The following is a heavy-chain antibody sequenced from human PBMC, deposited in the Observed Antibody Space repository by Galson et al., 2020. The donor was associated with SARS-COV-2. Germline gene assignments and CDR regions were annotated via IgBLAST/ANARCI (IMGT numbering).Heavy chain of an antibody. CDR3: VKGRTGGCYTDFDS. J-gene: IGHJ4*02. CDR2: VCGSGDSA. V-gene: IGHV3-23*01. D-gene: IGHD2-21*01. Sequence: QAGGSLRLSCVTSGFTFSNYAMTWVRQAPGKGLERVSSVCGSGDSANLADSVKGRFTISRDTSNDTLSLHMDSLRADDTALYFCVKGRTGGCYTDFDSWGQGTLVTVSS. CDR1: GFTFSNYA.